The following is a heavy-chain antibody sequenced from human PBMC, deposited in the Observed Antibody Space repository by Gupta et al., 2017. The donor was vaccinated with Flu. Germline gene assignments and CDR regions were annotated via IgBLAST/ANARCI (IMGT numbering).Heavy chain of an antibody. CDR3: AREDTYKFDV. CDR1: GFTFSAYY. J-gene: IGHJ4*02. V-gene: IGHV3-11*05. CDR2: ITNSRFI. D-gene: IGHD3-9*01. Sequence: QVQLVESGGGLVNPGGSLRLSCAASGFTFSAYYMRWIRQAPGKGLEWVSYITNSRFIKYADSGKGRVTISRDNAKNSLYLQMDSLRAEDTAVYYCAREDTYKFDVWGQGTRVTVSS.